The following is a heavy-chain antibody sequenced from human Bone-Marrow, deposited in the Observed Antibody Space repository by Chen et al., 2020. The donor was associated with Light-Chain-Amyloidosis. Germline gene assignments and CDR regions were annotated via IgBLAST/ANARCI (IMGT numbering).Heavy chain of an antibody. J-gene: IGHJ4*02. V-gene: IGHV3-23*01. Sequence: EVQMLESGGGLVQPGGSLRLTCAASGFTFDDYGMGWVRRAPGKGLEWVAFITNTIHGTYYADSVEGRFTIYRGSTLNLQMDSLRVEDTAVYYCARAPLGHNSGSPFDSWGLGTLVTVSS. CDR3: ARAPLGHNSGSPFDS. CDR1: GFTFDDYG. D-gene: IGHD3-10*01. CDR2: ITNTIHGT.